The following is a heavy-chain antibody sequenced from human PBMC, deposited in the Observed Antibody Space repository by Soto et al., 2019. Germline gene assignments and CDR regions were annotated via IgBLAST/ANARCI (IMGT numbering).Heavy chain of an antibody. V-gene: IGHV1-18*04. CDR1: GYTFTSCG. CDR2: ISAYNGNT. Sequence: ASVKVSCKASGYTFTSCGISWVRQAPGQGLEWMGWISAYNGNTNYAQKLQGRVTMTTDTSTSTAYMELRSLRSDDTAVYYCARDPAAAGDDAFDIWGQGTMVTVSS. CDR3: ARDPAAAGDDAFDI. D-gene: IGHD6-13*01. J-gene: IGHJ3*02.